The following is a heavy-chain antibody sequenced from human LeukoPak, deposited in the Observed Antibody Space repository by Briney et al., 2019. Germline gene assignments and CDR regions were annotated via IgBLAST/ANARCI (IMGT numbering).Heavy chain of an antibody. V-gene: IGHV5-51*01. J-gene: IGHJ5*02. CDR3: ARQEYCSGGSCYTWFDP. Sequence: GESLKISCKDSGYRFSSYWIAWVRQMPGKGLEYIGIIYPGDSDIRYSPSFQGQVTISADKSISTAYLQWSSLKASDIAMYYCARQEYCSGGSCYTWFDPWGQGTLVTVSS. D-gene: IGHD2-15*01. CDR2: IYPGDSDI. CDR1: GYRFSSYW.